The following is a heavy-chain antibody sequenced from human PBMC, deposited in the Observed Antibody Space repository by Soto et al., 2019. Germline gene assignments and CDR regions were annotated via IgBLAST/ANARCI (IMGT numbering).Heavy chain of an antibody. D-gene: IGHD3-3*01. CDR1: GFTVSSNY. Sequence: EVQLVESGGGLIQPGGSLRLSCAASGFTVSSNYMSWVRQAPGKGLEWVSVIYSGGSTYYADSVKGRFTISRDNSKNTLYLQMNSVGAEDTAVYYCASAVTIFGVVTGFGYWGQGNLVTVSS. CDR2: IYSGGST. J-gene: IGHJ4*02. V-gene: IGHV3-53*01. CDR3: ASAVTIFGVVTGFGY.